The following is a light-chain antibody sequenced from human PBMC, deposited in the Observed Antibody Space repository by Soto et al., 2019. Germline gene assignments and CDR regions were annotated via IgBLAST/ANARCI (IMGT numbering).Light chain of an antibody. V-gene: IGKV3-20*01. Sequence: IVLTQSPGTLSLSPGERATLSCRASQSVSSSYLAWYQQKPGQAPRLLMYGASNRATGIPDRFSGSGSGTDFTLAISRLEPEDFAVYYCQQYGSSPWTFGQGTKVDIK. CDR3: QQYGSSPWT. CDR1: QSVSSSY. J-gene: IGKJ1*01. CDR2: GAS.